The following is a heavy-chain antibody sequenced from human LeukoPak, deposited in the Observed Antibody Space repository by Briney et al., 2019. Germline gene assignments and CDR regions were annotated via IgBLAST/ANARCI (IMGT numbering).Heavy chain of an antibody. V-gene: IGHV4-39*01. CDR2: IYYSGST. CDR3: ASPGYSSGWYGYYYYGMDV. Sequence: SESLSLTCTVSGRSISSSSYYWGWIRQPPGKGLEWIGSIYYSGSTYYNPSLKSRVTISVDTSKNQFSLKLSCVTAADTAVYYCASPGYSSGWYGYYYYGMDVWGQGTTVTVS. D-gene: IGHD6-19*01. CDR1: GRSISSSSYY. J-gene: IGHJ6*02.